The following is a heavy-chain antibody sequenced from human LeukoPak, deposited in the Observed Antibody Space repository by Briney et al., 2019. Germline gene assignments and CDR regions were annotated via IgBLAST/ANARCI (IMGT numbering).Heavy chain of an antibody. CDR1: GFTFNNAW. V-gene: IGHV3-15*01. D-gene: IGHD2-2*01. CDR3: TTLAYCTTTTCFDHW. Sequence: TGGSLRLSCVASGFTFNNAWLSWVRLAPGKGLEWVGLIKGKSGGGTTEYAAPVKGRFAISRDDSKNTMYLQMNSLITEDTAVYFCTTLAYCTTTTCFDHWWGQGTLVTVSS. CDR2: IKGKSGGGTT. J-gene: IGHJ4*02.